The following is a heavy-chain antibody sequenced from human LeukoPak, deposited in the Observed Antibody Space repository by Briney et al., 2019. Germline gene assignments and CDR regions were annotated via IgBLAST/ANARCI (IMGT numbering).Heavy chain of an antibody. CDR1: GFTFSSYA. Sequence: GGSLRLSCAASGFTFSSYAMHWVRQAPGKGLEGVAVISYDGSNKYYADSVKGRFTISRDNSKNTLYLQMNSLRVEDTALYYCARRAPSHDFDDWGQGTLVTVSS. CDR2: ISYDGSNK. J-gene: IGHJ4*02. V-gene: IGHV3-30*04. CDR3: ARRAPSHDFDD.